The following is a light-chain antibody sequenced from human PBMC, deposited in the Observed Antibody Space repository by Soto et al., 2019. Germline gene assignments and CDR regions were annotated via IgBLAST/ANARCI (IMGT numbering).Light chain of an antibody. CDR3: QQYNNWPTSIT. CDR2: GAS. V-gene: IGKV3-15*01. J-gene: IGKJ5*01. Sequence: EIVMTQSPVTLSVSPGERATLSCRASQNINNNLAWYQQKPGQAPRLIIYGASTRATGISARFSGGGSGTEFTLSISSLHSEDFSVYYGQQYNNWPTSITFGQGTRLEIQ. CDR1: QNINNN.